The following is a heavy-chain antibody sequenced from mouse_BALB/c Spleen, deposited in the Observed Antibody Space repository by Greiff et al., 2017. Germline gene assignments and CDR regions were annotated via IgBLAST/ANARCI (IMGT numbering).Heavy chain of an antibody. CDR1: GYSFTSYW. CDR3: ARTTTATFDY. J-gene: IGHJ2*01. D-gene: IGHD1-2*01. Sequence: QVQLQQPGAELVRPGASVKLSCKASGYSFTSYWMNWVKQRPGQGLEWIGMIHPSDSDTRLNQKFKDKATLTVDKSSSTAYMQLSSQTSEDSAVYYCARTTTATFDYWGQGTTLTVSS. CDR2: IHPSDSDT. V-gene: IGHV1-74*01.